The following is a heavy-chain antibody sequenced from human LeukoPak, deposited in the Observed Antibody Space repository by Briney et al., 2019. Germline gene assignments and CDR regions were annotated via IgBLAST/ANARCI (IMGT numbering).Heavy chain of an antibody. V-gene: IGHV3-33*01. Sequence: GGSLRLSCAASAFTFTSYGMHWVRQAPGKGLEWVAVIWYDGSNKYYVDSVKGRFTISRDNSKNTLYLQMNSLRAEDTAVYYCARGGSGYDFDFWGQGTLVTVSS. CDR2: IWYDGSNK. CDR3: ARGGSGYDFDF. CDR1: AFTFTSYG. J-gene: IGHJ4*02. D-gene: IGHD5-12*01.